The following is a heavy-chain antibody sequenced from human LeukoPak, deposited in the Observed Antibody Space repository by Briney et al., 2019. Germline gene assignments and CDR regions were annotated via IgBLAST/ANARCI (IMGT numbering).Heavy chain of an antibody. Sequence: ASVTVSCKASGYTFTGYYMHWLRQAPGQGLEWMGWINPNSGGTNYAQKFQGRVTMTRDTSISTAYMELSRLRSDDTAVYYCARDWQLPSGPDVFDIWGQGTVVTVSS. CDR1: GYTFTGYY. V-gene: IGHV1-2*02. J-gene: IGHJ3*02. CDR2: INPNSGGT. D-gene: IGHD1-1*01. CDR3: ARDWQLPSGPDVFDI.